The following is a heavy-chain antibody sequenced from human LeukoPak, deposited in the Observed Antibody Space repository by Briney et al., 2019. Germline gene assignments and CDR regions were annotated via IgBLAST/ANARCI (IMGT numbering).Heavy chain of an antibody. D-gene: IGHD1-26*01. V-gene: IGHV3-64*01. J-gene: IGHJ4*02. CDR3: ARGYEWELPGWYYFDY. CDR1: GFTFSSYA. CDR2: ISSNGGST. Sequence: GGSLRLSCAASGFTFSSYAMHWVRQAPGKGLEYVSAISSNGGSTYYANSVKGRFTISRDNSKNTLYLQMGSLRAEDMAVYYCARGYEWELPGWYYFDYWGQGTLVTVSS.